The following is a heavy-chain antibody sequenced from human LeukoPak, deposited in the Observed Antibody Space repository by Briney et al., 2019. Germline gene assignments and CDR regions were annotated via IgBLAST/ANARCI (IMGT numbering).Heavy chain of an antibody. CDR3: ARVHSSGWFFGVDY. CDR1: GGSFSGYY. D-gene: IGHD6-19*01. V-gene: IGHV4-34*01. Sequence: SETLSLTCAVYGGSFSGYYWSWIRQPPGKGLEWIGEINHPGSTNYNPSLKSRITISVDTSKNQFSLKLSSLTAADTAVYYCARVHSSGWFFGVDYWGQGTLVTVSS. CDR2: INHPGST. J-gene: IGHJ4*02.